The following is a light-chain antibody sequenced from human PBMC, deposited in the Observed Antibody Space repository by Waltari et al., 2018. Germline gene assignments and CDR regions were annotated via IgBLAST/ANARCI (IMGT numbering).Light chain of an antibody. CDR1: QSVGVT. CDR3: QQYNLWPRT. J-gene: IGKJ1*01. CDR2: DTS. Sequence: EIVMTQSPATLSVSPGERATLSCRASQSVGVTLAWYQQKPGQAPNLLIYDTSTRATGFPAKFSGSGSGTEFTLTISSLQSEDFAIYYCQQYNLWPRTFGQGTRVEIK. V-gene: IGKV3-15*01.